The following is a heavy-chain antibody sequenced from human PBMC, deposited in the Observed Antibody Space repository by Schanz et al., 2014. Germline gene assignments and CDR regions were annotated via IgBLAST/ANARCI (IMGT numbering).Heavy chain of an antibody. CDR3: ARDGGRDGYNLAFDV. CDR1: GFTFSYYG. CDR2: IGGSGGTT. V-gene: IGHV3-23*04. J-gene: IGHJ3*01. D-gene: IGHD5-12*01. Sequence: EVQLVESGGGLVQPGGSLRLSCAASGFTFSYYGMTWVLQAPGKGLEWVSTIGGSGGTTYYADSVKGRFIISRDSSKNTLFLQMNSLRAEDTAVYFCARDGGRDGYNLAFDVWGQGTLVTVSS.